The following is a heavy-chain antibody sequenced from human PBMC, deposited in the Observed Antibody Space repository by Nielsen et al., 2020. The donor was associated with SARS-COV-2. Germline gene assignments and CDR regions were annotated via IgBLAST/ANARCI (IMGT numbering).Heavy chain of an antibody. CDR2: IFHSGTT. CDR3: ARGLRLLWFGELSYWFDP. V-gene: IGHV4-4*02. CDR1: GASISSSNW. D-gene: IGHD3-10*01. Sequence: SETLSLTCAVSGASISSSNWWSWVRQAPGKGLEWIGEIFHSGTTTYNPSLKSRVTISVDKSQNQFSLKLSSVIAADTAVYYCARGLRLLWFGELSYWFDPWGQGTLVTASS. J-gene: IGHJ5*02.